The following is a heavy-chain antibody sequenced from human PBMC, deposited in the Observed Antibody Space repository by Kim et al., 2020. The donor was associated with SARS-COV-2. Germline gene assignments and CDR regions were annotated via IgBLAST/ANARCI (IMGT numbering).Heavy chain of an antibody. D-gene: IGHD6-13*01. CDR3: ARAKEPPRRRGYSSGWYTRGSFEC. V-gene: IGHV4-34*01. Sequence: SETLSLTCAVYGGSFSGYSWSWIRQPPGKGLEWIGEINHSGSTNYNPSLKSRVTISVDTSKNQFSLKLSSVTAAGTAVYYCARAKEPPRRRGYSSGWYTRGSFECWGEGT. J-gene: IGHJ6*01. CDR1: GGSFSGYS. CDR2: INHSGST.